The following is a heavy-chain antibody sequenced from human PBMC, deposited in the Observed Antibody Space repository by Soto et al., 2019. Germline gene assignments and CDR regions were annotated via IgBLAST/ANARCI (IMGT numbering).Heavy chain of an antibody. CDR2: IRDRAYNYAT. Sequence: EVLLVESGGGLVQPGGSLKLSCEASGFVFKDSSIHWVRQASGKGLEWVGRIRDRAYNYATAYAASVKGRFTISRDDSNNKAYLPMDSLKTEDTAMYYCTRLISAAQDYWGQGTLVTVSS. J-gene: IGHJ4*02. V-gene: IGHV3-73*01. CDR3: TRLISAAQDY. CDR1: GFVFKDSS. D-gene: IGHD3-10*01.